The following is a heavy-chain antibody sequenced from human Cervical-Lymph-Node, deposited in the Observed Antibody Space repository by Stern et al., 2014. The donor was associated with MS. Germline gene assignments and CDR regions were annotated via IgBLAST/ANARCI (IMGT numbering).Heavy chain of an antibody. CDR2: IIPIFGTA. Sequence: VQLVESGAEVKKPGSSVKVSCKASGGTFSSYAISWVRQAPGQGLEWMGGIIPIFGTANYAQKFQGRVTITADESTSTAYMELSSLRSEDTAVYYCARNRRCSGGSCYVLSVWTWANYYYGMDVWGQGTTVTVSS. J-gene: IGHJ6*02. CDR1: GGTFSSYA. D-gene: IGHD2-15*01. CDR3: ARNRRCSGGSCYVLSVWTWANYYYGMDV. V-gene: IGHV1-69*01.